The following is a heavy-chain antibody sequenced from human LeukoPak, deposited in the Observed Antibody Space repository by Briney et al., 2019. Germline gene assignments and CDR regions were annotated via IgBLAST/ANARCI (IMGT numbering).Heavy chain of an antibody. CDR2: INPNSGGT. V-gene: IGHV1-2*02. Sequence: ASVKVSCKASGYTFTGYYMYWVRQAPGQGLEWMGWINPNSGGTNYAQKFQGRVTMTRDTSISTAYMELSRLRSDDTAVYYCAREYYYDSSGYSLDYWGQGTLVTVSS. J-gene: IGHJ4*02. D-gene: IGHD3-22*01. CDR1: GYTFTGYY. CDR3: AREYYYDSSGYSLDY.